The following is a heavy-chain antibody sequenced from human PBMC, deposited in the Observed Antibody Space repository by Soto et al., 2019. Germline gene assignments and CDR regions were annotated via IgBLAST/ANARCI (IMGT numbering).Heavy chain of an antibody. CDR1: GFTFSKVW. CDR3: TTVDDFWSGYYNYYYYDMDV. V-gene: IGHV3-15*01. Sequence: PGGSLRLSCAASGFTFSKVWMSWVRQAPGKGLEWFGRIKTKTDGGTTDYGAPVNGRFTISRDDSKNALYLQMDSLKTEDTAVYYCTTVDDFWSGYYNYYYYDMDVWGQGTTVTVSS. D-gene: IGHD3-3*01. J-gene: IGHJ6*02. CDR2: IKTKTDGGTT.